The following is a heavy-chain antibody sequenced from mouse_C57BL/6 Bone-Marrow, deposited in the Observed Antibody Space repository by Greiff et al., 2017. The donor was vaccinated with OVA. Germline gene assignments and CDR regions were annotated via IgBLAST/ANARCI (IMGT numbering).Heavy chain of an antibody. CDR3: ARVRSAWSAY. CDR1: GFTFSSYA. J-gene: IGHJ3*01. Sequence: EVQRVESGGGLVKPGGSLKLSCAASGFTFSSYAMSWVRQTPEKRLEWVATISDGGSYTYYPDNVKGRFTISRDNAKNNLYLQMSHLKSEDTAMYYCARVRSAWSAYWGQGTLVTVSA. V-gene: IGHV5-4*01. CDR2: ISDGGSYT.